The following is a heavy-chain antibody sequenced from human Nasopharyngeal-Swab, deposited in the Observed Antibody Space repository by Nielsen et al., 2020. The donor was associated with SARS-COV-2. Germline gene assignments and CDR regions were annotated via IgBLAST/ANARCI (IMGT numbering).Heavy chain of an antibody. CDR3: ARDLGNIVATIGFDY. D-gene: IGHD5-12*01. CDR2: IKQDGSEK. Sequence: GGSLRLSCAASGFTFSSYAMSWVRQAPGKGLEWVANIKQDGSEKYYVDSVKGRFTISRDNAKNSLYLQMNSLRAEDTAVYYCARDLGNIVATIGFDYWGQGTLVTVSS. CDR1: GFTFSSYA. V-gene: IGHV3-7*01. J-gene: IGHJ4*02.